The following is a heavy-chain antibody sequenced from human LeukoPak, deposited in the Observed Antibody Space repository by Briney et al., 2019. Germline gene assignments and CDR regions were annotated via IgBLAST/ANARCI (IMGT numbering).Heavy chain of an antibody. D-gene: IGHD3-10*01. Sequence: AASVKVSCKASGYTFSTNGISWVRQAPGQRLEWMGWISAYNGNTNYAQKLQGRVTMTTDTSTSTAYMELRSLRSDDTAVYYCARDRGRAPFDPWGQGTLVTVSS. CDR2: ISAYNGNT. CDR3: ARDRGRAPFDP. V-gene: IGHV1-18*01. J-gene: IGHJ5*02. CDR1: GYTFSTNG.